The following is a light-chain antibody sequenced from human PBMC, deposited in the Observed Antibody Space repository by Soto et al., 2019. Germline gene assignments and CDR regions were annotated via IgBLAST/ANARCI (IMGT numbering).Light chain of an antibody. CDR1: QSVSTY. Sequence: EIVLTQSPATLSLSPGERATLSCRASQSVSTYLAWFQHKPGQAPRLLIYDASTRATGIPARFSGSGSGTDFTLTISSLEPEDFATYYCQQTYSTPFTFGPGTKVDIK. V-gene: IGKV3-11*01. CDR3: QQTYSTPFT. CDR2: DAS. J-gene: IGKJ3*01.